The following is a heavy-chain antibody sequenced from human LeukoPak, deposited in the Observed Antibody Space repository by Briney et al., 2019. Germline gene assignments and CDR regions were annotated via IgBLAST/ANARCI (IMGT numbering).Heavy chain of an antibody. CDR3: ARDRGPYDSSGYYDY. V-gene: IGHV4-59*01. J-gene: IGHJ4*02. D-gene: IGHD3-22*01. CDR2: IYYSGST. Sequence: SETLSLTCTVSGGSISSYYWSWIRQPPGKGLEWIGYIYYSGSTNYNPSLKSRVTISVDTSKNQSSLKLSSVTAADTAVYYCARDRGPYDSSGYYDYWGQGALVTVSS. CDR1: GGSISSYY.